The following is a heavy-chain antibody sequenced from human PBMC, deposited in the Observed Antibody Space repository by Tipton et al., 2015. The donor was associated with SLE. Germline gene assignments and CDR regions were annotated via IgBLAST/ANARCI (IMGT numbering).Heavy chain of an antibody. CDR1: GDSVSSNSAA. D-gene: IGHD3-16*01. Sequence: LVKPSQTLSPTCAISGDSVSSNSAAWNWIRQSPSRGLEWLGRTYYMSKWYNDYAVSVKSRIIINPDTSKNQFSLNLTSVTAADTALYYCARDGVRKGWWFFDLWGRGTLVTVSS. CDR2: TYYMSKWYN. V-gene: IGHV6-1*01. J-gene: IGHJ2*01. CDR3: ARDGVRKGWWFFDL.